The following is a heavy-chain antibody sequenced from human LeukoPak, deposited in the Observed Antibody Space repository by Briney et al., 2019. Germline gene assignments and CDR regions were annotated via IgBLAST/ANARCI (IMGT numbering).Heavy chain of an antibody. CDR1: GYSISTGYY. CDR2: FYHGGST. J-gene: IGHJ4*02. V-gene: IGHV4-38-2*02. Sequence: SETLSLTCTVSGYSISTGYYWDWIRQPPGKGLEWIGTFYHGGSTYYNPSLKSRVTISVDTSKNQFSLNLTSVTAADTAVYYCARDTYYYDSSGYLSFDYWGQGTLVTVSS. D-gene: IGHD3-22*01. CDR3: ARDTYYYDSSGYLSFDY.